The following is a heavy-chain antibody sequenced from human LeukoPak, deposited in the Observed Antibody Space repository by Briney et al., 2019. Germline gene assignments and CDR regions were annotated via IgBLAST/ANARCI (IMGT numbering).Heavy chain of an antibody. J-gene: IGHJ4*02. CDR2: ISSSGSTI. CDR1: GFTFSSYE. Sequence: PGGSLRLSCAASGFTFSSYEMNWVRQAPGKGLEWVSYISSSGSTIYYADSVKGRFTISRENTKNSLYLQMNSLRAEDTAIYYCARDLRIVSGSYLDYWGQGTLVTVSS. D-gene: IGHD1-26*01. V-gene: IGHV3-48*03. CDR3: ARDLRIVSGSYLDY.